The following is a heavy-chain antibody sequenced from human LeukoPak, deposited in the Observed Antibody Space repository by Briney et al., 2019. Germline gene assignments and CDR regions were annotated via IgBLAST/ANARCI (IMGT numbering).Heavy chain of an antibody. CDR3: AKEGAIVEYYFDY. CDR1: GFTFSSYG. V-gene: IGHV3-30*18. D-gene: IGHD1-26*01. J-gene: IGHJ4*02. CDR2: ISYDGSNK. Sequence: GGSLRLFCAASGFTFSSYGMHWVRQAPGKGLEWVAVISYDGSNKYYADSVKGRFTISRDNSKNTLYLQMNSLRAEDTAVYYCAKEGAIVEYYFDYWGQGTLVTVSS.